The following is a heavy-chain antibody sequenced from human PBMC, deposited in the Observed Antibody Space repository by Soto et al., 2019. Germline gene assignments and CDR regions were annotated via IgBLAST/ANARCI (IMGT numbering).Heavy chain of an antibody. J-gene: IGHJ6*02. CDR2: LSYDGNIK. V-gene: IGHV3-30-3*01. CDR3: ARAGSSSWDMDV. Sequence: WGSLRLSCTASGFTFNTYAMHWVRQAPGKGLEWVAVLSYDGNIKYYAASVKGRFTISRDNSKNTVYLQMNSLRTEDTALYYCARAGSSSWDMDVWGQGTTVTVSS. D-gene: IGHD6-13*01. CDR1: GFTFNTYA.